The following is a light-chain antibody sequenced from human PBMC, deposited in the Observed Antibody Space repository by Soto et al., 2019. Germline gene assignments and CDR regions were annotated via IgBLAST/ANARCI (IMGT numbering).Light chain of an antibody. Sequence: IQLTQSPSSLAASVGDRVTITCRASQGISNHMAWYQQKPGKAPKVLIYAAPTLQPGVPSRFRGSGSETEITLTISSLQPEDFSTNYCQQSKLNPPRFGQETRLEV. CDR1: QGISNH. CDR3: QQSKLNPPR. V-gene: IGKV1-9*01. CDR2: AAP. J-gene: IGKJ5*01.